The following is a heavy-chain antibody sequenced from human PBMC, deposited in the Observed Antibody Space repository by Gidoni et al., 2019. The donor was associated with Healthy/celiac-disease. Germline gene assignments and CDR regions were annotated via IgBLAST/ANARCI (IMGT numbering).Heavy chain of an antibody. V-gene: IGHV4-30-2*01. D-gene: IGHD3-10*01. CDR2: IYHSGST. CDR1: GGSTSSGGYS. J-gene: IGHJ5*02. CDR3: ARAPPMVRGPTGWFDP. Sequence: QLQLQESGSGLVKPSQTLSLTCAVSGGSTSSGGYSWSWIRQPPGKGLEWIGYIYHSGSTYYNPSLKSRVTISVDRSKNQFSLKLSSVTAADTAVYYCARAPPMVRGPTGWFDPWGQGTLVTVSS.